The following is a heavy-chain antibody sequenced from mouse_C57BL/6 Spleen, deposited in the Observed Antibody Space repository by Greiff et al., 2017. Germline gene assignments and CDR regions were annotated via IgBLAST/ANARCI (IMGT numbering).Heavy chain of an antibody. CDR1: GFNIKDDY. V-gene: IGHV14-4*01. J-gene: IGHJ4*01. CDR2: IDPENGDT. Sequence: EVKLQQSGAELVRPGASVKLSCTASGFNIKDDYMHWVKQRPEQGLEWIGWIDPENGDTEYASKFQGKATITADTSSNTAYLQLSSLTSEDTAVYYCTTVDYAMDYWGQGTSVTVSS. CDR3: TTVDYAMDY.